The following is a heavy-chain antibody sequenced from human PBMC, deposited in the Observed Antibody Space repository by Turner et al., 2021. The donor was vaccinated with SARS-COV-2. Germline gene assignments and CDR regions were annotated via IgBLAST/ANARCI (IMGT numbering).Heavy chain of an antibody. V-gene: IGHV3-23*01. J-gene: IGHJ4*02. D-gene: IGHD3-22*01. CDR2: ISGSGGTT. Sequence: EVQLLESGGGLVQPGGSLRLSCAASGFTFSSYAMSWVRQAPGKGLEWVSAISGSGGTTYYADSVEGRFTISRDNSKNTLYLQMNSLRAEDTAVYYCAKADRVMIVVVITLFDYWGQGTLVTVSS. CDR3: AKADRVMIVVVITLFDY. CDR1: GFTFSSYA.